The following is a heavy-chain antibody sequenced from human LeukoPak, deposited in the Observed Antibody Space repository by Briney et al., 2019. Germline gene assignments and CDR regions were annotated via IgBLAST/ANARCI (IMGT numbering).Heavy chain of an antibody. CDR3: AKAFDYGGNSASYFDY. J-gene: IGHJ4*02. CDR2: ISYDGSNK. V-gene: IGHV3-30*18. D-gene: IGHD4-23*01. Sequence: GSLRLSCAASGFTFSSYGMHWVRQAPGKGLEWVAVISYDGSNKYYADSVKGRFTISRDNSKNTLYLQMNSLRAEDTAVYYCAKAFDYGGNSASYFDYWGQGTLVTVSS. CDR1: GFTFSSYG.